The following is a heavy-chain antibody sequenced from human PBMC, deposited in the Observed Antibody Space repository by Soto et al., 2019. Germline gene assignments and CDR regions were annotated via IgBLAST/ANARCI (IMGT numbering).Heavy chain of an antibody. CDR2: ISSSGDNT. Sequence: GGSLRLSCSASGFTFGSYAMHWVRQAPRKGQEYVSAISSSGDNTYYPDSVKGRFTISRDNSKNTLYLQMSSLRVEDTAVYYCTRHMSPNIAVAGTWGQGTQVTVSS. CDR3: TRHMSPNIAVAGT. CDR1: GFTFGSYA. J-gene: IGHJ4*02. D-gene: IGHD6-19*01. V-gene: IGHV3-64D*08.